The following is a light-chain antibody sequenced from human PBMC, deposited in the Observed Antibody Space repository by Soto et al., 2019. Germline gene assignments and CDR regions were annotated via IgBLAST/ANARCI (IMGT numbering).Light chain of an antibody. Sequence: DIQLTQSRSTLSESGIDRGDIXCRTSQSISISLNWYQLKPGKAPNLLMYGASYLKSGVPTRFSGSGSGTDFTLTISSLQPEDFATYYCQQTYTTPEITFGQGTRLE. J-gene: IGKJ5*01. V-gene: IGKV1-39*01. CDR1: QSISIS. CDR3: QQTYTTPEIT. CDR2: GAS.